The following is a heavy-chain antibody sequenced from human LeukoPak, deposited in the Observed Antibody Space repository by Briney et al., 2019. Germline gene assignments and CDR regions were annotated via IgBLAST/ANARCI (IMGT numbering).Heavy chain of an antibody. CDR1: GFTFSSYG. Sequence: GGSLRLSCAASGFTFSSYGMSWVRQAPGKGLEWVSAISGSGGSTYYADSVKGRFTISRDNSKNTLYLQMNSLRAEDTAVYYCARGDYYGSGSYSYWGQGTLVTVSS. J-gene: IGHJ4*02. V-gene: IGHV3-23*01. CDR3: ARGDYYGSGSYSY. CDR2: ISGSGGST. D-gene: IGHD3-10*01.